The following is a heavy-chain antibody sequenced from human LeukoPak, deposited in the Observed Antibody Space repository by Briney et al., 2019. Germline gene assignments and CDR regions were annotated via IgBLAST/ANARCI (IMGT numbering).Heavy chain of an antibody. CDR1: GLTFSSYG. CDR2: IWYDGSNK. J-gene: IGHJ3*02. D-gene: IGHD3-10*01. Sequence: GGSLRLSCAAPGLTFSSYGSPGARRAPARGLEWVEVIWYDGSNKYYVDSVKGRFTVSRDNSKNTLYLQMNSLRAEDTAVYYCARGAYGSGTYHDFDIWGQGTMVTVSS. CDR3: ARGAYGSGTYHDFDI. V-gene: IGHV3-33*01.